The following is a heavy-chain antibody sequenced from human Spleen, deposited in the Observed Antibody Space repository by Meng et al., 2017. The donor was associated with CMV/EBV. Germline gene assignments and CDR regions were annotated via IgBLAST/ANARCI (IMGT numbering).Heavy chain of an antibody. CDR1: GFTFTSYT. CDR3: AREFVVAPS. D-gene: IGHD2-15*01. V-gene: IGHV3-21*01. Sequence: GESLKISCAASGFTFTSYTVNWVRQAPGKGLEWVSSISSSSSFIYYADSVKGRFTVSRDNAKNSLYLQMNSLRAEDTAVYYCAREFVVAPSGGQGTLVTVSS. CDR2: ISSSSSFI. J-gene: IGHJ4*02.